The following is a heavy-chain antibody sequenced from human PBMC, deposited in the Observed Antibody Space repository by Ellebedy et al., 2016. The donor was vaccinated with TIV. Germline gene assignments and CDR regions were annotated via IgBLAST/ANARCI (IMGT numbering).Heavy chain of an antibody. Sequence: AASVKVSCKASGGTFSSYAISWLRQARGQGLEWMGGIIPVFGTANYAQKFQGRVTISADESTSTAYMELSSLGSDDTAVYYCASGRYCSSPTCPNAYVMDVWGQGTTVIVSS. CDR1: GGTFSSYA. CDR2: IIPVFGTA. D-gene: IGHD2-2*01. J-gene: IGHJ6*02. V-gene: IGHV1-69*13. CDR3: ASGRYCSSPTCPNAYVMDV.